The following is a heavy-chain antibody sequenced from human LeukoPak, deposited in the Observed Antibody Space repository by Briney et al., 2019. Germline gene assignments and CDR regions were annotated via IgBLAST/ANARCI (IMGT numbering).Heavy chain of an antibody. CDR3: TSGLCTGGSCYSSGGDY. Sequence: PGGSLRLSCATSGFTFSNAWMNWVRQAPGKGLEWVGRIRSNSDGGTIDYAAPVKGRFSISRDDSDNSVYLQMNSLKTEDTAVLYCTSGLCTGGSCYSSGGDYWGQGTLVTVSS. CDR1: GFTFSNAW. D-gene: IGHD2-15*01. V-gene: IGHV3-15*07. CDR2: IRSNSDGGTI. J-gene: IGHJ4*02.